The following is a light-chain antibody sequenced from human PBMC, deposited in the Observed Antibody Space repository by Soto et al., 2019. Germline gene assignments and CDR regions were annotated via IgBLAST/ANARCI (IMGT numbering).Light chain of an antibody. CDR1: SSDIGAYDY. J-gene: IGLJ2*01. CDR2: EVS. V-gene: IGLV2-8*01. Sequence: QSALTQPASVSGSPGQSITISCTGTSSDIGAYDYVSWFQQYPGKAPKVMIYEVSKRPSGVPDRFSGSKSGNTASLTVSGLQAEDEADYYCSSYAGDNSLVFGGGTKLTVL. CDR3: SSYAGDNSLV.